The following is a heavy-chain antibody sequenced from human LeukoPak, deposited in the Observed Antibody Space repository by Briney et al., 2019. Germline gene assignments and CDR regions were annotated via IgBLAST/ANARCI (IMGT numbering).Heavy chain of an antibody. CDR2: INSDGSST. V-gene: IGHV3-74*01. CDR1: GFTFSSYW. D-gene: IGHD6-19*01. J-gene: IGHJ3*02. CDR3: ARDLAVAGTWWGDAFDI. Sequence: GGSLRLSCAASGFTFSSYWMHWVRQAPGKGLVWVSRINSDGSSTSYADSVKGRFTISRDNAKNTLYLQMNSLRAEDTAVYYCARDLAVAGTWWGDAFDIWGQGTMVTVSS.